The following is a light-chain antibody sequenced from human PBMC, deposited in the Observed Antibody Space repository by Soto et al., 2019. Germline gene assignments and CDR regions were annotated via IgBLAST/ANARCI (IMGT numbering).Light chain of an antibody. CDR2: DSS. V-gene: IGKV1-33*01. CDR3: QQYDTLPLT. Sequence: DIQMTQSPSSLSASVGDRVTIICQASQDITNYLNWYQQKSGKAPKLLIHDSSNLETGVPSRFSGSGSGTYFSFTISSLQPEDIATYYCQQYDTLPLTFGQGTRLEIK. J-gene: IGKJ5*01. CDR1: QDITNY.